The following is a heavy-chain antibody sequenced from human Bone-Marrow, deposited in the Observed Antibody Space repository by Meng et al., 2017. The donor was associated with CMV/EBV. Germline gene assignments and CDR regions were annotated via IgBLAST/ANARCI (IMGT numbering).Heavy chain of an antibody. CDR3: ARGYGYVDY. CDR2: IKEDGSKK. Sequence: GESLKISCAASGFTFSSYWMSWVRQAPGKGLEWVANIKEDGSKKYYVDSVKGRFTISRDNAKNSLYLQMNSLRAEDTAVYYCARGYGYVDYWGQGTLVTVSS. J-gene: IGHJ4*02. D-gene: IGHD5-18*01. CDR1: GFTFSSYW. V-gene: IGHV3-7*01.